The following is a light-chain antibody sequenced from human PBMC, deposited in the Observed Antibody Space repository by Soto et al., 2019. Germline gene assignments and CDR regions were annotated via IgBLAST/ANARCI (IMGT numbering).Light chain of an antibody. V-gene: IGLV1-47*02. Sequence: QSVLTQPPSASGTPGQRVTISCSGSSSNIGSNYVYWYQQLPGTAPKLLIYSNNQRPSGVPDRFSCSKSGTSASLAISGLRSEDEADYYCAAWDDSLSVLVFGGGTQLTVL. J-gene: IGLJ3*02. CDR2: SNN. CDR3: AAWDDSLSVLV. CDR1: SSNIGSNY.